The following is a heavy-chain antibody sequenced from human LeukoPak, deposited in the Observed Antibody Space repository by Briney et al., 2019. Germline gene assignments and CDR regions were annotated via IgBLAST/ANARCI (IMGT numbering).Heavy chain of an antibody. J-gene: IGHJ4*02. CDR2: ISGRDATT. Sequence: GGSLRLSCEASGFTFNSYEMNWVRQAPGKGPEWISYISGRDATTFYADSVKGRFTISRDNPKNTLYLQMNSLRVDDTAVYFCARGTYCAAGGCYSTFDSWGQGTLVTVSS. CDR1: GFTFNSYE. V-gene: IGHV3-48*03. CDR3: ARGTYCAAGGCYSTFDS. D-gene: IGHD2-21*02.